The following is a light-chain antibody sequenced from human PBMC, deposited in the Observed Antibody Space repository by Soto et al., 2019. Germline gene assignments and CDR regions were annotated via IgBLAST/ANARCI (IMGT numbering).Light chain of an antibody. CDR1: QSVRSY. J-gene: IGKJ4*01. Sequence: EIVLTRSPATLSLSPGERATLSCRASQSVRSYLAWYQQKPGQAPRLLIYDASNRATGIPARFSGSGSGTDFTLTISSLEPEDFAVYYCHQRSNWPLTFGGGTKVEIK. V-gene: IGKV3-11*01. CDR2: DAS. CDR3: HQRSNWPLT.